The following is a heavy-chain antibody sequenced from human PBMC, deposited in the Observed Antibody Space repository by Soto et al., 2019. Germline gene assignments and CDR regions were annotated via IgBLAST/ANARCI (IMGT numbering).Heavy chain of an antibody. CDR2: ISADNGDT. J-gene: IGHJ3*02. D-gene: IGHD3-10*01. V-gene: IGHV1-18*01. CDR1: GYSFDRYG. CDR3: ARASLWFGELLLYFAFDI. Sequence: ASVKVSCKASGYSFDRYGISWVRQAPGQRPEWMGWISADNGDTRLSQNLQGRLTMTTDTSTSTAYMELRSLSSDDTAVYYCARASLWFGELLLYFAFDIWG.